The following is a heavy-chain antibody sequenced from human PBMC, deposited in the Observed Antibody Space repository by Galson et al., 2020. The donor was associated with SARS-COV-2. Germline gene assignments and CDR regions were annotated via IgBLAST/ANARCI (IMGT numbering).Heavy chain of an antibody. D-gene: IGHD3-10*01. CDR1: GFTFSDYY. Sequence: NSGGSLRLSCAASGFTFSDYYMSWIRQAPGKGVEWVSYISRSGSTIYYADSVKGRFTISRDNAKNSLYLQMNSLRAEDTAVYYCARPVLRGVIRFGWFDPWCQGTLVTVSS. CDR3: ARPVLRGVIRFGWFDP. CDR2: ISRSGSTI. V-gene: IGHV3-11*01. J-gene: IGHJ5*02.